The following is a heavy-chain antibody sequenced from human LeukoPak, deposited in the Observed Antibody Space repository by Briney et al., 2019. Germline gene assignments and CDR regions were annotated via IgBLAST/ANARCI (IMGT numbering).Heavy chain of an antibody. Sequence: PGGSLRLSCAASGFTFSSYGMHWVRQAPGKGLEWVAFIRYDGSNKYYADSVKGRFTISRDNSKNTLYLQMNGLRAEDTAVYYCAKNWEYIGWFDPWGQGTLVTVSS. CDR3: AKNWEYIGWFDP. J-gene: IGHJ5*02. CDR1: GFTFSSYG. CDR2: IRYDGSNK. D-gene: IGHD2/OR15-2a*01. V-gene: IGHV3-30*02.